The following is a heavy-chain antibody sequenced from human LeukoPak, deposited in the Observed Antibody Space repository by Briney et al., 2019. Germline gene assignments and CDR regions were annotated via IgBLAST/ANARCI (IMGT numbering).Heavy chain of an antibody. V-gene: IGHV1-2*02. D-gene: IGHD3-10*01. J-gene: IGHJ4*02. CDR3: ARDSNYYGSGSYYNSHY. CDR1: GYTFTGYY. Sequence: ASVKVSCKASGYTFTGYYIHWVRQPPGQGLERMGWINPHSGGTSYAQNFQGRVTMTRYTSISTDYMDLSRLRSDDTAFYYCARDSNYYGSGSYYNSHYGGQGTLVTVSS. CDR2: INPHSGGT.